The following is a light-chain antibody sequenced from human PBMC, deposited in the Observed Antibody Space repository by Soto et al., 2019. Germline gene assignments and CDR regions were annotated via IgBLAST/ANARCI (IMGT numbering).Light chain of an antibody. CDR3: QQYNSDTWT. J-gene: IGKJ1*01. CDR2: KXS. V-gene: IGKV1-5*03. Sequence: TQSPATLAVSRWERATLCXRVSPSITMWLSWYQQKAGXAPKXXXSKXSSLESGGPSRLSGSGSGTEFTLTISSLQPDDFATYYCQQYNSDTWTFGQGTKVDI. CDR1: PSITMW.